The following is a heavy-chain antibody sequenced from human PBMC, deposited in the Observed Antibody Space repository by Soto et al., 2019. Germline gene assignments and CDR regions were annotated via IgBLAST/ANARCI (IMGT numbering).Heavy chain of an antibody. V-gene: IGHV4-59*01. CDR3: GRGAYYGGGGFYHYYSYRDV. CDR1: GGSISSYY. CDR2: IYYSGST. J-gene: IGHJ6*03. D-gene: IGHD2-21*01. Sequence: PSETLSLTCTVSGGSISSYYWSWIRQPPGKGLEWIGYIYYSGSTNYNPSLKSRVTISVDTSKNQFSLKLSSVTAADTAGYYCGRGAYYGGGGFYHYYSYRDVGGKGTRDTVPS.